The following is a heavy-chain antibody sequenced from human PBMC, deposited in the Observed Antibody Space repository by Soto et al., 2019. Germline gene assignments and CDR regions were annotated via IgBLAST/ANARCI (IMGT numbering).Heavy chain of an antibody. J-gene: IGHJ5*02. Sequence: QVQLQQWGAGLLKPSETLSLTCAVYGGSFGGYYWSWIRQPPGKGLEWIGEINHSGSTNYNPSLKSRVTISVDTSKNQFSLKLSSVTAADTAVYYCARPSIVGAKAWFDPWGQGTLVTVSS. V-gene: IGHV4-34*01. CDR3: ARPSIVGAKAWFDP. D-gene: IGHD1-26*01. CDR2: INHSGST. CDR1: GGSFGGYY.